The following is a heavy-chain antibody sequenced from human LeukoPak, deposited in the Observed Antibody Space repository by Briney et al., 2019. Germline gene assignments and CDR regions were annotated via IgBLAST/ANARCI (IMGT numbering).Heavy chain of an antibody. CDR1: GFTFSNHA. J-gene: IGHJ3*02. Sequence: GGSLRLSCAAAGFTFSNHAMYWVRQAPGKGLEWVAVISYDGSNKFYADSVKGRCTISRDSSKNTLNLQMDNLRHEDTAVYYCVRAGGTRGYDIWGQGTMVTVSS. CDR2: ISYDGSNK. D-gene: IGHD2-15*01. CDR3: VRAGGTRGYDI. V-gene: IGHV3-30*04.